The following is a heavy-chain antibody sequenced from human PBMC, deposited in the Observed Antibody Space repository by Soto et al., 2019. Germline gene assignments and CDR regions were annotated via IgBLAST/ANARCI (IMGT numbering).Heavy chain of an antibody. J-gene: IGHJ6*02. CDR3: ARERGSGSYSKVGYVYYGLDV. CDR2: IIPIFGST. CDR1: GGTFSTYA. V-gene: IGHV1-69*01. Sequence: QVQLVQSGAEVKQPGSSVKVSCKASGGTFSTYAISWLRQAPGQGLEWMGGIIPIFGSTSYAQRFQGRLRLAADESTSTAYMELSSLTSDDTALYSCARERGSGSYSKVGYVYYGLDVWGQGTTVTVSS. D-gene: IGHD3-10*01.